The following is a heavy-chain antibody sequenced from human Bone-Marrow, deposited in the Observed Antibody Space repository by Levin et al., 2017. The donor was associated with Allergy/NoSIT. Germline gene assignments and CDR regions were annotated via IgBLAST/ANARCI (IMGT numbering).Heavy chain of an antibody. CDR1: GFTFSSYA. J-gene: IGHJ3*02. V-gene: IGHV3-23*01. D-gene: IGHD2-15*01. CDR2: ISGSGGST. Sequence: PGGSLRLSCAASGFTFSSYAMSWVRQAPGKGLEWVSAISGSGGSTYYADSVKGRFTISRDNSKNTLYLQMNSLRAEDTAVYYCAAAGYCSGGSCYSQAGAFDIWGQGTMVTVSS. CDR3: AAAGYCSGGSCYSQAGAFDI.